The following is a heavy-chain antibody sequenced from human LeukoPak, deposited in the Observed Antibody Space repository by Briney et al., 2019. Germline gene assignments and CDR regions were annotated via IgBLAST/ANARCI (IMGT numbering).Heavy chain of an antibody. D-gene: IGHD1-26*01. CDR3: ARGRYSGSYYLLDY. J-gene: IGHJ4*02. Sequence: GGSLRLSCAASGFTFSSYSMNWVRQAPGKGLEWVSSISSSSSYIYYAYSVKGRFTISRDNTKNSLYLQMNSLRAEDTAVYYCARGRYSGSYYLLDYWGQGTLVTVSS. V-gene: IGHV3-21*01. CDR2: ISSSSSYI. CDR1: GFTFSSYS.